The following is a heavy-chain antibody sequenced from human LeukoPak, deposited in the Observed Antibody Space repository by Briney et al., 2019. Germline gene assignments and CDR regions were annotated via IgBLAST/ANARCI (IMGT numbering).Heavy chain of an antibody. D-gene: IGHD6-19*01. V-gene: IGHV3-15*01. CDR3: STVGGAVAFDY. Sequence: PGGSLRLSCAASGFSFSKAWMSWVRQAPGQGLEWVGRIKGISDGGTTDYAAPVKGTFTISRDDSKNTLYLQMNSLKTEDTAVYFCSTVGGAVAFDYWGQGALVTVSS. J-gene: IGHJ4*02. CDR1: GFSFSKAW. CDR2: IKGISDGGTT.